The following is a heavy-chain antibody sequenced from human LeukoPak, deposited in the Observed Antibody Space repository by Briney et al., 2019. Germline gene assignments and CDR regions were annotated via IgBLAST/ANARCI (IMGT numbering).Heavy chain of an antibody. CDR1: GGSISSGDYY. CDR3: ARGSMIGGFDP. D-gene: IGHD3-22*01. J-gene: IGHJ5*02. Sequence: SETLSLTCTVSGGSISSGDYYWSWIRQPPGKGLEWIGYIYYSGSTYYNPSLKSRVTISVDTSKNQFSLKLSSVTAADTAVYYCARGSMIGGFDPWAREPWSPSPQ. V-gene: IGHV4-30-4*01. CDR2: IYYSGST.